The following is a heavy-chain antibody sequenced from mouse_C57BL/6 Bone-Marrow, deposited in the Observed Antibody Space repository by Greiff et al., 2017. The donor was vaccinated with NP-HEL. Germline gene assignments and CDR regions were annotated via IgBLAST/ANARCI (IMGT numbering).Heavy chain of an antibody. D-gene: IGHD2-4*01. V-gene: IGHV8-8*01. CDR3: ARIYDSFDY. Sequence: QVTLKESGPGILKPSQSLSLSCSFSGFSLSTFGMGVGWIRQPSGKGLEWLVHICWDDDKYYNTALRRRPTLSNNTSNTQVFRRIAHVDTADSAAYYCARIYDSFDYWGQGTTLTVSS. CDR1: GFSLSTFGMG. CDR2: ICWDDDK. J-gene: IGHJ2*01.